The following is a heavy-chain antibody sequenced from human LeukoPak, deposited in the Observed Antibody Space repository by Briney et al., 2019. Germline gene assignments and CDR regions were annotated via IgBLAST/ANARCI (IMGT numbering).Heavy chain of an antibody. Sequence: GGSLRLSCAASGFMFTSYSMNWVRQAPGKGLEWVSSISASSTYIFYGDSVKGRFTLSRDNARSSLYLQMNGLRAEDTAVYYCARIAISSLGAYCMDVWGKGTTVTVSS. J-gene: IGHJ6*03. CDR3: ARIAISSLGAYCMDV. V-gene: IGHV3-21*01. CDR2: ISASSTYI. CDR1: GFMFTSYS. D-gene: IGHD5-24*01.